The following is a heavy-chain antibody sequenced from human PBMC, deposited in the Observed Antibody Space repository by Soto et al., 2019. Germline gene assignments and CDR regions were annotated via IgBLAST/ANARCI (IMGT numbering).Heavy chain of an antibody. J-gene: IGHJ6*02. D-gene: IGHD2-15*01. CDR2: IIPIFGTA. V-gene: IGHV1-69*01. CDR3: ARMTCSGGSCYFYYYGMDV. CDR1: GGTFSSYA. Sequence: QVQLVQSGAEVKKPGSSVKVSCKASGGTFSSYAISWVRQAPGQGLEWMGGIIPIFGTANYAQKFQGRVTITADESARTAYMELGSLGSEDTAVYYCARMTCSGGSCYFYYYGMDVWGQGTTVTVSS.